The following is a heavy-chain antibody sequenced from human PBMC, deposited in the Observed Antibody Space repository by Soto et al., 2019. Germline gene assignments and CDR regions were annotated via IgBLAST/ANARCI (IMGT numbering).Heavy chain of an antibody. CDR3: ARLEGLATISYYFDF. D-gene: IGHD6-19*01. V-gene: IGHV4-39*01. J-gene: IGHJ4*02. CDR1: GDSINSDKYY. Sequence: QLQLQESGPGLVKPSETLSLTCSVSGDSINSDKYYWGWIRQPPGKGLEWIGSIYFRGNTYYNPSLRTRVTIAVDKSKSQFSLKLSSVTAADSAVYFCARLEGLATISYYFDFWGQGALVTVSS. CDR2: IYFRGNT.